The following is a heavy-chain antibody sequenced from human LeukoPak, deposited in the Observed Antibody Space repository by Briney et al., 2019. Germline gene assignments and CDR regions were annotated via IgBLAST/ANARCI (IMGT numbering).Heavy chain of an antibody. CDR2: IYPGDSDT. CDR3: ARHLVRGYSYGSDY. D-gene: IGHD5-18*01. Sequence: GESLKISCKGSGYSFASYWIAWVRQMPGQGLEWMGIIYPGDSDTRYSPSFQGQVTISADKSINTAYLQWSSLKTSDTAMYYRARHLVRGYSYGSDYWGQGTLVTVSS. J-gene: IGHJ4*02. V-gene: IGHV5-51*01. CDR1: GYSFASYW.